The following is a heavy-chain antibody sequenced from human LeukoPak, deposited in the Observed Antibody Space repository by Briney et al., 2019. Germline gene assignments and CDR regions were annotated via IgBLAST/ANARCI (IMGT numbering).Heavy chain of an antibody. D-gene: IGHD3-22*01. CDR2: IKQDGSER. V-gene: IGHV3-7*01. Sequence: GGSLRLSCAASGFTFSSYWMHWVRQAPGKGLEWVANIKQDGSERHYVDSVKGRFTISRDNAKNSLYLQMNSLRAEDTAVYSCVRDGDTSGYTNWGQGTPVTVSS. J-gene: IGHJ4*02. CDR1: GFTFSSYW. CDR3: VRDGDTSGYTN.